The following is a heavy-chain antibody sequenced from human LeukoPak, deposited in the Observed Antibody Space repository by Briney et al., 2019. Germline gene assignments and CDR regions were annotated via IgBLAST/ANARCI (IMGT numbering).Heavy chain of an antibody. V-gene: IGHV1-69*13. D-gene: IGHD3-10*01. Sequence: ASVKVSCKASGGTFSSYAISWVRQAPGQGLEWMGGIIPIFGTANYAQKFQGRVTITADESTSTAYMELSSLRSEDTAVYYCARRGGENGYYYGSGSYQFDYWGQGTLVTVSS. CDR3: ARRGGENGYYYGSGSYQFDY. J-gene: IGHJ4*02. CDR1: GGTFSSYA. CDR2: IIPIFGTA.